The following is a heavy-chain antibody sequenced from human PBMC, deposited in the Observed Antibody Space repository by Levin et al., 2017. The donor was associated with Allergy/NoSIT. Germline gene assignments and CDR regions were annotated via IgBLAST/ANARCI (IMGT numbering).Heavy chain of an antibody. J-gene: IGHJ3*02. CDR2: IRSTSTPI. CDR3: ARVVHFYDVSGYYSFAFDI. V-gene: IGHV3-48*02. Sequence: GESLKISCEASGFNFNIYSMGWVRQAPGKGLEWVSHIRSTSTPINYADSVKGRFSISRDNAKNSLSLQMNNLSDDDTAMYYCARVVHFYDVSGYYSFAFDIWGQGTMVTVSS. CDR1: GFNFNIYS. D-gene: IGHD3-22*01.